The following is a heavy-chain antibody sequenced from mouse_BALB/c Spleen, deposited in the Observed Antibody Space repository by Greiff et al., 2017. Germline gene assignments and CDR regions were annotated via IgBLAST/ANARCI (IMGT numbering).Heavy chain of an antibody. J-gene: IGHJ2*01. CDR2: IDPETGGT. CDR3: TLLRQNFDD. CDR1: GYTFTDYE. V-gene: IGHV1-15*01. Sequence: VKLMESGAELVRPGASVTLSCKASGYTFTDYEMHWVKQTPVHGLEWIGAIDPETGGTAYNQKFKGKATLTADKSSSTAYMELRSLTSEDSAVYYCTLLRQNFDDWGQGTTLTVSS. D-gene: IGHD1-2*01.